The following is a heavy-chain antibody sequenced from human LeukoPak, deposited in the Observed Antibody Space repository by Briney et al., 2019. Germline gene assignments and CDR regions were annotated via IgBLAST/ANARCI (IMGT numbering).Heavy chain of an antibody. Sequence: SETLSLTCTVSGGSISSYYWNWIRQPPGKGLEWIGYIFSSGSTNYNPSLKSRGTISVDTSKNQFSLKLSSVTAADTAVYYCARGDYGDYSGYYYGMDVWGQGTTVTVSS. CDR1: GGSISSYY. CDR3: ARGDYGDYSGYYYGMDV. CDR2: IFSSGST. J-gene: IGHJ6*02. V-gene: IGHV4-59*12. D-gene: IGHD4-17*01.